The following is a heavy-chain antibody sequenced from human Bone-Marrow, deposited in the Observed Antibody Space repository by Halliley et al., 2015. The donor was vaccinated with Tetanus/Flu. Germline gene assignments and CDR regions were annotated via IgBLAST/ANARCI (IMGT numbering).Heavy chain of an antibody. CDR3: ARDLSYGRGPSYKMGVGVFDS. V-gene: IGHV3-30*03. CDR2: GSNK. J-gene: IGHJ4*02. D-gene: IGHD5-18*01. Sequence: GSNKEYADSVKGRFTISRDDSKNTLYLQMNSLTTDDTAVYYCARDLSYGRGPSYKMGVGVFDSWGQGTLVTVSS.